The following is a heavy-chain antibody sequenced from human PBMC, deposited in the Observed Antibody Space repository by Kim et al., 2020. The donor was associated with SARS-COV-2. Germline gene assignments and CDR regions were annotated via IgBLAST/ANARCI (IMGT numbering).Heavy chain of an antibody. CDR2: ISGSGGST. D-gene: IGHD6-13*01. CDR1: GFTFSSYA. Sequence: GGSLRLSCAASGFTFSSYAMSWVRQAPGKGLEWVSAISGSGGSTYYADSVKGRFTISRDNSKNTLYLQMNSLRAEDTAVYYCAKDAARSSSWVIKKYNYYYGMDVWGQGTTVTVSS. J-gene: IGHJ6*02. CDR3: AKDAARSSSWVIKKYNYYYGMDV. V-gene: IGHV3-23*01.